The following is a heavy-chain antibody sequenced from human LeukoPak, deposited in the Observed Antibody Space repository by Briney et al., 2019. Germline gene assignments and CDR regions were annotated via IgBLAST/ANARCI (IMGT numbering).Heavy chain of an antibody. J-gene: IGHJ4*02. CDR1: GFTVSSNY. CDR3: ARERITMVRGLERVYYFDY. Sequence: GGSLRLSCAASGFTVSSNYMSWVRQAPGKGLEWVSVIYSGGSTYYADSVKGRFTISRDNSKNTLYLQMNSLRAEDTAVYYCARERITMVRGLERVYYFDYWGQGTLVTVSS. CDR2: IYSGGST. V-gene: IGHV3-66*01. D-gene: IGHD3-10*01.